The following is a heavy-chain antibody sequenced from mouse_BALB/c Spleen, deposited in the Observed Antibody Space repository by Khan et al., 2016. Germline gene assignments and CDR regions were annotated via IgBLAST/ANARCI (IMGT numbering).Heavy chain of an antibody. Sequence: EVELVESGGGLVQPGGSLKLSCAASGFTFSSYGMSWVRQTPDKRLELVATINSNGGSTYYPDSVKGRFTMSRDNAKNTLYLQMSSLKAEDTAMYYCARRSYDGYYYAIVYWGQGTSVTVSS. CDR2: INSNGGST. J-gene: IGHJ4*01. V-gene: IGHV5-6-3*01. CDR1: GFTFSSYG. CDR3: ARRSYDGYYYAIVY. D-gene: IGHD2-12*01.